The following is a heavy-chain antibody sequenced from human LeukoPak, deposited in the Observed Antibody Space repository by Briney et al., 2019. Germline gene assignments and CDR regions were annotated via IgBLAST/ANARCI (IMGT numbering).Heavy chain of an antibody. CDR2: IYHSGST. D-gene: IGHD4-23*01. V-gene: IGHV4-4*02. CDR1: GGSISSSNW. Sequence: SETLSLTCAVSGGSISSSNWWSWVRQPPGKGLEWIGEIYHSGSTNYNPSLKSRVTISVDKSKNQFSLKLSSVTAADTAVYYCARDGTVVTRAFDIWGQGTMVTVSS. CDR3: ARDGTVVTRAFDI. J-gene: IGHJ3*02.